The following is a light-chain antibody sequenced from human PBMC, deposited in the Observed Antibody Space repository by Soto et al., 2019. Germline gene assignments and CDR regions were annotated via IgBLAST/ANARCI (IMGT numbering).Light chain of an antibody. J-gene: IGLJ2*01. Sequence: QSALTKPASVSGSPGQSITISCTGTSTALDAYNFFSWYQQHPGKVPKLIIYDVNNRPSGVSSRFSGSKSGNSASLTISGLQAEDEAEYFCSSHTGSSTLVIFGGGTKLTVL. CDR2: DVN. CDR3: SSHTGSSTLVI. CDR1: STALDAYNF. V-gene: IGLV2-14*01.